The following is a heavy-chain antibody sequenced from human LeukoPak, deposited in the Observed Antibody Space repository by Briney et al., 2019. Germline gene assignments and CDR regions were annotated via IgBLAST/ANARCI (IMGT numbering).Heavy chain of an antibody. D-gene: IGHD2-15*01. V-gene: IGHV3-23*01. CDR1: GFTFSSYA. CDR3: AKAPVVVTRYFDY. J-gene: IGHJ4*02. CDR2: IRGSGGST. Sequence: GGSLRLSCAASGFTFSSYAMSWVRQAPGKGLEWVSAIRGSGGSTYYADSVKGRFTISRDNSKNTLYLQMNSLRAEDTAVYYCAKAPVVVTRYFDYWGQGTLVTVSS.